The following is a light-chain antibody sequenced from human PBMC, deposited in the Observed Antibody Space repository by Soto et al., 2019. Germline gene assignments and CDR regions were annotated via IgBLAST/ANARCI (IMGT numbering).Light chain of an antibody. CDR1: SSDVGGYNY. J-gene: IGLJ2*01. V-gene: IGLV2-14*01. CDR3: SSYTSSSTLV. Sequence: QSALTQPASVSGSPGQSITISCTGTSSDVGGYNYVSWYQQHPGKAPKLMIYDVSNRPSGVSNSFSGSKSGNTASLTISGRQAEDEADYYCSSYTSSSTLVFGGGTKVTVL. CDR2: DVS.